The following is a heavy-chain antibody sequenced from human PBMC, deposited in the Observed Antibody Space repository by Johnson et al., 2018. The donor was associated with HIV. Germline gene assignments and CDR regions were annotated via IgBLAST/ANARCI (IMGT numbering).Heavy chain of an antibody. V-gene: IGHV3-66*01. Sequence: VQLVESGGGLVKPGGSLRLSCTASGFSFSDYYMDWARQAPGKGLEWVSVIYSGGSTFYADSVKGRFTISRDNSQNTLYLQMNSLRAEDTAVYYCAREDSAFDIWGQGTLVTVSS. J-gene: IGHJ3*02. CDR3: AREDSAFDI. CDR2: IYSGGST. CDR1: GFSFSDYY.